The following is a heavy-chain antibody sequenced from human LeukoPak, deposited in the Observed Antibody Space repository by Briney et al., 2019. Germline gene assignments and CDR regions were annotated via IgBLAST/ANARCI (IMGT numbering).Heavy chain of an antibody. J-gene: IGHJ4*02. CDR2: VNHSGST. CDR1: GGSFSGYY. Sequence: SETLSLTCAVYGGSFSGYYWSWIRQPPGKGLEWIGEVNHSGSTNYNPSLKSRVTISVDTSKNQFSLKLSSVTAADTAVYYCARLDQGDGYRVFDYWGQGTLVTVSS. V-gene: IGHV4-34*01. CDR3: ARLDQGDGYRVFDY. D-gene: IGHD5-24*01.